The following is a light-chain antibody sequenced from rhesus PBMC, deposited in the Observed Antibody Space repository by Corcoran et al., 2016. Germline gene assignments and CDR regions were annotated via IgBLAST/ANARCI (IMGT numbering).Light chain of an antibody. CDR2: EVN. CDR3: GSYAGSYNFYI. Sequence: QAALTQPRSVSGSPGQSVTISCTGTSSDIGGYNFVSWYQMHPGTVPKLMIYEVNKRPSGVSDRFSDSKSGNTASLTISGLKAEDEAEYYCGSYAGSYNFYIFGIGTRRTVL. V-gene: IGLV2-32*01. J-gene: IGLJ1*01. CDR1: SSDIGGYNF.